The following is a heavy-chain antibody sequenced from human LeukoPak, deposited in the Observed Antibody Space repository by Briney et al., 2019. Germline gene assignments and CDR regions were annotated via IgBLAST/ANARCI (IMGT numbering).Heavy chain of an antibody. CDR1: GFTFSNYA. CDR3: AKIRAGYIPDAFDV. D-gene: IGHD5-24*01. J-gene: IGHJ3*01. Sequence: GGSLRLSCVASGFTFSNYAMSWVRQAPGKGLEWVSVTTARGDSPYYADSVKGRFTISRDNSKNTLYLQMTSLRAEDTAIYYCAKIRAGYIPDAFDVWGQGTMVTVS. V-gene: IGHV3-23*01. CDR2: TTARGDSP.